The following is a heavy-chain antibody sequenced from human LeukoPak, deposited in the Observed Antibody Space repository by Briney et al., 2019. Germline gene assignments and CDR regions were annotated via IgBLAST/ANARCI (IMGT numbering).Heavy chain of an antibody. CDR1: GGSISSGGYF. CDR3: ARGRVVRSSPNWFDP. V-gene: IGHV4-31*03. Sequence: SETLSLTCTVSGGSISSGGYFWSWIRQHPGKGLQWIGYIYYSGSTYYSPSLQSRVTISEDTSKNQFSLKLSSVTAADTAVYYCARGRVVRSSPNWFDPWGQGTLVTVSS. CDR2: IYYSGST. J-gene: IGHJ5*02. D-gene: IGHD6-13*01.